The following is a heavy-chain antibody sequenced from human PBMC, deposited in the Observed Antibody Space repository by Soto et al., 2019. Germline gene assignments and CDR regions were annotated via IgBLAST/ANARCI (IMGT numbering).Heavy chain of an antibody. Sequence: GGSLRLSCAASGFTFSSYSMNWVRQAPGKGLEWVSYISSSSSTIYYADSVMGRFTISRDNAKNSLYLQMNSLRDEDTAVYYCARAYNWNDEMMPYWFDPWGQGTLVTVSS. J-gene: IGHJ5*02. CDR2: ISSSSSTI. CDR1: GFTFSSYS. V-gene: IGHV3-48*02. D-gene: IGHD1-20*01. CDR3: ARAYNWNDEMMPYWFDP.